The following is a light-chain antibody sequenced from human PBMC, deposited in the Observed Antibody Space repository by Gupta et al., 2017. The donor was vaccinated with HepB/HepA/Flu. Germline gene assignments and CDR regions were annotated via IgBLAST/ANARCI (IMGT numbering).Light chain of an antibody. CDR3: QSTYDTPLT. Sequence: EIQMTHSPSSLSASVGDRVTITCRASQSISIHLNWYQQKPGKAPKLLIYAASSEQSGVPSTFSGGASGTDFTLTISMLHPEDFATYYCQSTYDTPLTFGGGTKVEIK. CDR2: AAS. CDR1: QSISIH. V-gene: IGKV1-39*01. J-gene: IGKJ4*01.